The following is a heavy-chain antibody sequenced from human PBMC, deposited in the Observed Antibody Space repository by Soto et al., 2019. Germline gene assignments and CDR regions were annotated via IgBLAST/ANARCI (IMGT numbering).Heavy chain of an antibody. V-gene: IGHV4-39*01. CDR1: GGSISSSSYY. CDR2: IYYSGST. J-gene: IGHJ6*02. CDR3: ARQGSSSWYWNYYYGMDV. D-gene: IGHD6-13*01. Sequence: SETLSLTCTVSGGSISSSSYYWGWIRQPPGKGLEWIGSIYYSGSTYYNPSLKSRVTISVDTSKNQFSLKLSSVTAADTAVYYCARQGSSSWYWNYYYGMDVWGQGTTVTV.